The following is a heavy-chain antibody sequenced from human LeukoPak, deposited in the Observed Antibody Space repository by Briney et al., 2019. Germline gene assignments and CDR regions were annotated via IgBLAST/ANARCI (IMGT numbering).Heavy chain of an antibody. CDR3: ARDRGSGWAAGY. D-gene: IGHD6-19*01. CDR2: INPNSGGT. Sequence: ASVKVSCKASGGTFSSYAISWVRQAPGQGLEWMGWINPNSGGTNYAQKFQGWVTMTRDTSISTAYMELSRLRSDDTAVYYCARDRGSGWAAGYWGQGTLVTVSS. CDR1: GGTFSSYA. V-gene: IGHV1-2*04. J-gene: IGHJ4*02.